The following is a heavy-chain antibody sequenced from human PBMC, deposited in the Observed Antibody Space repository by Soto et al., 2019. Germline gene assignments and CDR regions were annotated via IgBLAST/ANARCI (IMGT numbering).Heavy chain of an antibody. J-gene: IGHJ3*02. D-gene: IGHD6-6*01. V-gene: IGHV4-31*03. CDR3: ARDRARDDAFDI. Sequence: SETLSLTCTVSGGSISSGGYYWSWIRQHPGKGLEWIGYIYYSGSTYYNPSLKSRVAISVDTSKNQFSLKLSSVTAADTAVYYCARDRARDDAFDIWGQGTMVTVSS. CDR1: GGSISSGGYY. CDR2: IYYSGST.